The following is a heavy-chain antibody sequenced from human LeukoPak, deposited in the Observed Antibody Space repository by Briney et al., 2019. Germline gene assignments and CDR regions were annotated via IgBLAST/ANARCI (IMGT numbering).Heavy chain of an antibody. J-gene: IGHJ3*02. CDR3: AKETFYGSGSYCHIADPFDI. V-gene: IGHV3-33*06. CDR1: GFSFSSYV. CDR2: IWYDGGHK. D-gene: IGHD3-10*01. Sequence: GRSLRLSCAASGFSFSSYVMHWVRHAPDKGLEWVAAIWYDGGHKNYGDSVKGRFTISRDNSKNTLYLQMSSLRAEDTAVYYCAKETFYGSGSYCHIADPFDIWGQGTMVTVSS.